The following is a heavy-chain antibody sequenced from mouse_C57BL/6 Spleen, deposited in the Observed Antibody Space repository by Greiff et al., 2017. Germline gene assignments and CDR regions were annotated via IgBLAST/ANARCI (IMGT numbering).Heavy chain of an antibody. Sequence: EVQVVESEGGLVQPGSSMKLSCTASGFTFSDYYMAWVRQVPEKGLEWVANINHDGSSTYYLDSFKSRSTISRDNAKNILYLQMSSLKSEDISTCYCAREDDYVGFAYWGQGTLVTVSA. J-gene: IGHJ3*01. CDR2: INHDGSST. D-gene: IGHD2-4*01. CDR3: AREDDYVGFAY. V-gene: IGHV5-16*01. CDR1: GFTFSDYY.